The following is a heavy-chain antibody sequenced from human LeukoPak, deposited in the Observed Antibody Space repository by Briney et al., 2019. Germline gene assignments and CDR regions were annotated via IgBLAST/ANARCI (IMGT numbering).Heavy chain of an antibody. V-gene: IGHV3-48*01. D-gene: IGHD2-2*01. Sequence: PGGSLRLSCAASGFTFSNYGMNWVRQAPGKGLEWVSYISSSSSTIYYADSVKGRFTISRDNAKNSLYLQMNSLRAEDTAVYYCAREACSSTSCYSAPYYYYDYYMDVWGKGTTVTVSS. J-gene: IGHJ6*03. CDR3: AREACSSTSCYSAPYYYYDYYMDV. CDR2: ISSSSSTI. CDR1: GFTFSNYG.